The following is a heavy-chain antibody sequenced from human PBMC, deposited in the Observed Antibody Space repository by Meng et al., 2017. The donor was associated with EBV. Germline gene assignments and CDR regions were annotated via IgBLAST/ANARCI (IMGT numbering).Heavy chain of an antibody. J-gene: IGHJ4*02. V-gene: IGHV1-69*01. CDR3: ASAEHYGYYVFEY. Sequence: RPIHFRTVLMHLESSVKASFKPSGGTFRSFAISWVRQAPGQGLEWMVGIIPLFQTTNYAQKFQGRLHIIADESSATTYMELSSLRSEDTAIYYCASAEHYGYYVFEYWGQGTLVTVSS. CDR1: GGTFRSFA. D-gene: IGHD4-17*01. CDR2: IIPLFQTT.